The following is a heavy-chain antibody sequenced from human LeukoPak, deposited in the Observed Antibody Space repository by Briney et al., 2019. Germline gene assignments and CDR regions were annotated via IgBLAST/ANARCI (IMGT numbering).Heavy chain of an antibody. D-gene: IGHD3-9*01. CDR1: GGSFSGYY. J-gene: IGHJ4*02. V-gene: IGHV4-34*01. CDR3: ARTRGLRYFDWVRGYFDY. CDR2: INHSGST. Sequence: SETLSLTCAVYGGSFSGYYWSWIRQPPGKGLEWIGEINHSGSTNYNPFLKSRVTISVDTSKNQFSLKLSSVTAADTAVYYCARTRGLRYFDWVRGYFDYWGQGTLVTVSS.